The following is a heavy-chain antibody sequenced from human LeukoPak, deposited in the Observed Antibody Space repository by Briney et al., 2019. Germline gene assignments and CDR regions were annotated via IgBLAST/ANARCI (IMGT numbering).Heavy chain of an antibody. Sequence: ASVKVSCKASGYTFTSYDINWVRQATGQGLEWMGWMNPNSGNTGYAQKFQGRVTMTRDTSISTAYMELSSLRSEDTAVYYCARGRDCSGGSCFPYWGQGTLVTVSS. V-gene: IGHV1-8*01. D-gene: IGHD2-15*01. CDR3: ARGRDCSGGSCFPY. CDR1: GYTFTSYD. CDR2: MNPNSGNT. J-gene: IGHJ4*02.